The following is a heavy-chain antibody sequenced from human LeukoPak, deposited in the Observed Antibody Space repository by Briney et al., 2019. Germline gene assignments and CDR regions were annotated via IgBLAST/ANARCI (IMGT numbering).Heavy chain of an antibody. D-gene: IGHD1-1*01. CDR3: TTAGAGAADWFFDL. Sequence: VGRXKSKIDGGTTDYAAPVEGRFSISRDDSKNTMYLQMNSLKTEDTAVYYCTTAGAGAADWFFDLWGRGTLVTISS. V-gene: IGHV3-15*01. CDR2: XKSKIDGGTT. J-gene: IGHJ2*01.